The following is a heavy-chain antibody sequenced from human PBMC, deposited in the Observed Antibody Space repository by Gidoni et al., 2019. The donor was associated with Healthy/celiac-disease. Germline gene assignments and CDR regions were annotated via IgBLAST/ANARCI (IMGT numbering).Heavy chain of an antibody. CDR2: IYYSVST. Sequence: QLQLQESGPGLVKPSETLSLTCTVSGGSISSSSYYWGGIRQPPGKGLEWIGSIYYSVSTYYNPSLKSRVTISVDTSKNQFSLKLSSVTAADTAVYYCARHFCSGGSCYVRDAFDIWGQGTMVTVSS. D-gene: IGHD2-15*01. CDR3: ARHFCSGGSCYVRDAFDI. CDR1: GGSISSSSYY. V-gene: IGHV4-39*01. J-gene: IGHJ3*02.